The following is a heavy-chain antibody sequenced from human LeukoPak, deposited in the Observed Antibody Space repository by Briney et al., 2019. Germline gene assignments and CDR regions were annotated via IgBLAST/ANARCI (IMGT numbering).Heavy chain of an antibody. J-gene: IGHJ4*02. CDR3: AATGYNDFWSGYSFDY. Sequence: GGSLRLSCAASGFTFSGYSMNWVRQAPGKGLEWVSSISGSSSTIYYADSVKGRCTISRDNARNTLYLQMNSLRDEDTAVYYCAATGYNDFWSGYSFDYWGQGTLVTVSS. CDR2: ISGSSSTI. D-gene: IGHD3-3*01. V-gene: IGHV3-48*02. CDR1: GFTFSGYS.